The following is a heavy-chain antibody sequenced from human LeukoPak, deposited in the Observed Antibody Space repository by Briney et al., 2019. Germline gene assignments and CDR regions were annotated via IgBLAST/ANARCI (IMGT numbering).Heavy chain of an antibody. Sequence: SETLSLTCAASGGSVSSSNWWTWLRQPPGKGLEWIGEIYHSGSTNYNPSLKSRVTISVDKSKNQFSLRLNSVTAADTAVYYCGRFSGGHQSPLVYAFDIWGQGTMVNVSS. CDR1: GGSVSSSNW. CDR2: IYHSGST. V-gene: IGHV4-4*02. J-gene: IGHJ3*02. CDR3: GRFSGGHQSPLVYAFDI. D-gene: IGHD3-10*01.